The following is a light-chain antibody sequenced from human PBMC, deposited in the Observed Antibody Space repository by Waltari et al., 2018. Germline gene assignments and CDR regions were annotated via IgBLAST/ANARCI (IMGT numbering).Light chain of an antibody. V-gene: IGKV3-15*01. J-gene: IGKJ2*01. CDR1: QSVSSN. Sequence: EIVMTQSPATLSVSPGERATLSCRASQSVSSNLAYYQQKPGQAPRLPIYGSSTRATGIPARFSGSGSGTEFTLTISSLQSEDFAVYYCQQYNNWPYTFGQGTKLEIK. CDR3: QQYNNWPYT. CDR2: GSS.